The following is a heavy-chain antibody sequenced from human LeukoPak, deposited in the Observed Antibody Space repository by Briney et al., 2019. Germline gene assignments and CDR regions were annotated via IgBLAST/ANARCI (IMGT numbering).Heavy chain of an antibody. V-gene: IGHV4-38-2*02. CDR2: IYHSGST. Sequence: PSETLPLTCAVSGYSISSGYYWGWIRQPPGKGLEWIGSIYHSGSTYYNPSLKSRVTISVDTSKNQFSLKLSSVTAADTAVYYCARDPEIVATSSSWFDPWGQGTLVTVSS. CDR3: ARDPEIVATSSSWFDP. CDR1: GYSISSGYY. J-gene: IGHJ5*02. D-gene: IGHD5-12*01.